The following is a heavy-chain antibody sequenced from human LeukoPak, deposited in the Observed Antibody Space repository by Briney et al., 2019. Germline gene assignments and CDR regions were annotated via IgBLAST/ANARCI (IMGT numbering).Heavy chain of an antibody. CDR1: GGSVTSGNYY. Sequence: SQTLSLTCTVSGGSVTSGNYYWNWIRQPAGKGLEWIGRIYTNGGASYNPSLKSRVTISIDASKNQFTLKLSSVTAADTAVYYCAREPPGYWGQGILVTVSS. J-gene: IGHJ4*02. V-gene: IGHV4-61*02. CDR2: IYTNGGA. CDR3: AREPPGY.